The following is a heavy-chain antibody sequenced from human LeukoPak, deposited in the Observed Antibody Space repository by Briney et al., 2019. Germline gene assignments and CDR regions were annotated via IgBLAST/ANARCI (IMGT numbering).Heavy chain of an antibody. CDR2: INPDGNKK. V-gene: IGHV3-7*01. CDR3: ARDLAYSRLDY. CDR1: GLTFSSSW. J-gene: IGHJ4*02. Sequence: GGSLRLSCAVSGLTFSSSWMDWVRQALEKGLEWVASINPDGNKKYSADSVKGRFTISRDNAENSLYLQMNSLRVEDTAFYYCARDLAYSRLDYWGQGMLVTVSS. D-gene: IGHD5-18*01.